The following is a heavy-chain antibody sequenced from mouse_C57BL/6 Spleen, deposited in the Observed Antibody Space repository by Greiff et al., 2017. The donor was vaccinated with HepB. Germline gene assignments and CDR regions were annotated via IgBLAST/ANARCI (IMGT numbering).Heavy chain of an antibody. Sequence: QVQLKESGPELVKPGASVKISCKASGYAFSSSWMNWVKQRPGKGLEWIGRIYPGDGDTNYNGKFKGKATLTADKSSSTAYMQLSSLTSEDSAVYFCARKGLSGNYLWYFDVWGTGTTVTVSS. CDR3: ARKGLSGNYLWYFDV. J-gene: IGHJ1*03. CDR1: GYAFSSSW. CDR2: IYPGDGDT. D-gene: IGHD2-1*01. V-gene: IGHV1-82*01.